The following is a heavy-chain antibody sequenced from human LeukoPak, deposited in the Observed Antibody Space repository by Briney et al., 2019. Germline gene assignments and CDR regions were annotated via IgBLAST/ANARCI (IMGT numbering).Heavy chain of an antibody. D-gene: IGHD1-26*01. CDR1: GFTFSSYA. V-gene: IGHV3-23*01. J-gene: IGHJ4*02. Sequence: GGSLRLSCAASGFTFSSYAMSWVRQAPGKGLGWVSAISGSGGSTYYADSVKGRFTISRDNSKNTLYLQMNSLRAEDTAVYYCAKSDEWELPTYYFDYWGQGTLVTVSS. CDR3: AKSDEWELPTYYFDY. CDR2: ISGSGGST.